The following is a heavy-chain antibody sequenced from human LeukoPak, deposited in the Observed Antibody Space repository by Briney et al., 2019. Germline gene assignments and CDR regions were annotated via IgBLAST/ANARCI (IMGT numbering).Heavy chain of an antibody. D-gene: IGHD4-17*01. V-gene: IGHV4-4*02. CDR2: IYHSGST. Sequence: SGTLSLTCAVSGGSISSSNWWSWVRQPPGKGLEWIGEIYHSGSTYYNPSLKSRVTVSVDTSKNQFSLKLSSVTAADTAVYYCARYDYGDYAERFDYWGQGTLVTVSS. CDR3: ARYDYGDYAERFDY. CDR1: GGSISSSNW. J-gene: IGHJ4*02.